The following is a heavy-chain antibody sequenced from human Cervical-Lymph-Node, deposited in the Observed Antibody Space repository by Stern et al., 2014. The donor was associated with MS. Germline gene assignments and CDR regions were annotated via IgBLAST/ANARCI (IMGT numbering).Heavy chain of an antibody. CDR1: GYSFATYW. CDR3: ARPGDDTAKYGLDV. Sequence: VQLVESGAEVKKPGESLKISCQGSGYSFATYWIGWGGQMPGKGLEWMGIIYPGDSDPRYSPSFQGQVTISADKSISTAYLHWSSLKASDTAMYYCARPGDDTAKYGLDVWGQGTTVTVSS. D-gene: IGHD5-18*01. CDR2: IYPGDSDP. V-gene: IGHV5-51*03. J-gene: IGHJ6*02.